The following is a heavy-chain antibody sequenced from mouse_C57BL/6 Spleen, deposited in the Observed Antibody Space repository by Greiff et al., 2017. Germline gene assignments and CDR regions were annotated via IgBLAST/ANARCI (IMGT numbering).Heavy chain of an antibody. CDR2: IYPGSGST. V-gene: IGHV1-55*01. D-gene: IGHD1-1*01. CDR1: GYTFTSYW. CDR3: ESIYYGSSYYDY. Sequence: VQLQQPGAELVKPGASVKMSCKASGYTFTSYWITWVKQRPGQGLEWIGDIYPGSGSTNYNEKFKSKATLTVDTSSSTAYMQLRSLTSEDSAVYYCESIYYGSSYYDYWGQGTTLTVSS. J-gene: IGHJ2*01.